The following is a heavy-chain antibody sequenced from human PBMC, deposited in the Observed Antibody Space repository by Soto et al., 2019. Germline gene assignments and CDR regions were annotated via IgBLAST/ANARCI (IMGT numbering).Heavy chain of an antibody. CDR2: IYYSGSI. CDR3: AREDDGGDRDYYGLDV. D-gene: IGHD2-21*02. J-gene: IGHJ6*02. CDR1: GGSISSAIYH. Sequence: PSETLSLTCTVSGGSISSAIYHWTWIRQSPGKGLEWIGYIYYSGSIFYNPSFKSRVTISVDTSKNQFSLQLSSVTAADTAVYFCAREDDGGDRDYYGLDVWGQGTTVTVSS. V-gene: IGHV4-30-4*08.